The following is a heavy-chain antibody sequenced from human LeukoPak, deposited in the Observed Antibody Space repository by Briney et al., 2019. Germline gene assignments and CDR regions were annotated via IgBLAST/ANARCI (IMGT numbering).Heavy chain of an antibody. CDR2: IYSCGST. D-gene: IGHD5-12*01. J-gene: IGHJ6*03. CDR3: ARAVGYSGYDCDDYYYMDV. Sequence: GGSLRLSCAASGFTVSSNYMSWVRQAPGKGLEWVSVIYSCGSTYYADSVKGRFTISRDNSKNTLYLQMNSLRAEDTAVYYCARAVGYSGYDCDDYYYMDVWGKGTTVTISS. CDR1: GFTVSSNY. V-gene: IGHV3-66*01.